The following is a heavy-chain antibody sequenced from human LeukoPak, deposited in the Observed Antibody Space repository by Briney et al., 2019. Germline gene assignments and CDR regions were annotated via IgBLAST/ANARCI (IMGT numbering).Heavy chain of an antibody. CDR1: GFTFSSYS. D-gene: IGHD3-10*01. V-gene: IGHV3-53*01. CDR2: IYSGGST. Sequence: PGGSLRLSCAASGFTFSSYSMNWVRQAPGKGLEWVSVIYSGGSTYYADSVKGRFTISRDNSKNTLYLQMNSLRAEDTAVYYCASVLSGSYYPTFDYWGQGTLVTVSS. CDR3: ASVLSGSYYPTFDY. J-gene: IGHJ4*02.